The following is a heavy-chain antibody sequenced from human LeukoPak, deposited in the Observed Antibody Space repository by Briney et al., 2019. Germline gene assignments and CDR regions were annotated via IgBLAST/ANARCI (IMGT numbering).Heavy chain of an antibody. J-gene: IGHJ4*02. CDR2: ISTSSSYI. V-gene: IGHV3-21*04. CDR3: ARDLMGIAYRGAFYY. CDR1: GFTFSSYS. Sequence: GGSLRLSCTASGFTFSSYSMNWVRQAPGKGLEWVSSISTSSSYIYYADSVKGRFTISRDNARNSLYLQMNSLRAEDTAVYYCARDLMGIAYRGAFYYWGQGTLVTVSS. D-gene: IGHD6-13*01.